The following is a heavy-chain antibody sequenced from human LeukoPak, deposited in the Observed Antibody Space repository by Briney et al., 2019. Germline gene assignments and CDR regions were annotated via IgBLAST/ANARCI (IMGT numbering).Heavy chain of an antibody. CDR2: IWYDGSNK. V-gene: IGHV3-30*02. CDR3: AKTIFGVVTFYNWFDP. D-gene: IGHD3-3*01. Sequence: GGSLRLSCAASGFTFSNYGMHWVRQAPGKGLEWVAVIWYDGSNKYYADSVKGRFTISRDNSKNTLYLQMNSLRAEDTAVYYCAKTIFGVVTFYNWFDPWGQGTLVTVSS. J-gene: IGHJ5*02. CDR1: GFTFSNYG.